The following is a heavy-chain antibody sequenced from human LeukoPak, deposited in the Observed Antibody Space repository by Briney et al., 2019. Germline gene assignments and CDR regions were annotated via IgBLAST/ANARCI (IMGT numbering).Heavy chain of an antibody. D-gene: IGHD3-9*01. Sequence: GGSLRLSCAASGFTFSSYGMHWVRQAPGKGLEWVSYISSSSSTIYYADSVKGRFTISRDNAKNSLYLQMNSLRAEDTAVYYCARAGYTDAFDIWGQGTMVTVSS. V-gene: IGHV3-48*04. CDR2: ISSSSSTI. CDR1: GFTFSSYG. CDR3: ARAGYTDAFDI. J-gene: IGHJ3*02.